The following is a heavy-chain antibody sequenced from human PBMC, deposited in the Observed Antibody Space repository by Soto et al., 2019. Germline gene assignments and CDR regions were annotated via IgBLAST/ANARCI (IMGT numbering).Heavy chain of an antibody. CDR2: ISSSSSYT. CDR1: GFTFSDYY. D-gene: IGHD6-13*01. Sequence: QVQLVESGGGLVKPGGSLRLSCAASGFTFSDYYMSWIRQAPGKGLEWVSYISSSSSYTNYADSVKGRFTISRDNAKNSLYLQMNSLRAEDTAVYYCARLGAAAGMRGNYYYYGMDVWGQGTTVTVSS. CDR3: ARLGAAAGMRGNYYYYGMDV. J-gene: IGHJ6*02. V-gene: IGHV3-11*05.